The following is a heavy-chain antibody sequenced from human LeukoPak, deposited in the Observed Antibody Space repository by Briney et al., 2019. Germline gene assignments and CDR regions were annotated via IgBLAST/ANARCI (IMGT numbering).Heavy chain of an antibody. CDR2: ISSSSSTI. Sequence: GGSLRLSCAASGFTFSSYSMNWVRQAPGKRLEWVSYISSSSSTIYYADSVKGRFTISRDNAKNSLYLQMNSLRAEDTAVYYCARTGDNMDVWGKGTTVTVSS. CDR3: ARTGDNMDV. CDR1: GFTFSSYS. V-gene: IGHV3-48*04. J-gene: IGHJ6*03.